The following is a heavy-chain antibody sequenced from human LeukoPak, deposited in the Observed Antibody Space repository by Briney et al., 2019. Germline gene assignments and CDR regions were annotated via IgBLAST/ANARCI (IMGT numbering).Heavy chain of an antibody. CDR2: INPRGDST. D-gene: IGHD5-12*01. CDR1: GYTFTRFY. V-gene: IGHV1-46*01. J-gene: IGHJ6*02. CDR3: ARDRGRIVATMSYQFHNYYYGMDV. Sequence: GASVKVSCKASGYTFTRFYIHWVRQAPGHGVEWRGIINPRGDSTGYAQKFQGRVTMTRDTSASTVYMELSSLRSEDTAVYYCARDRGRIVATMSYQFHNYYYGMDVWGQGTTVTVSS.